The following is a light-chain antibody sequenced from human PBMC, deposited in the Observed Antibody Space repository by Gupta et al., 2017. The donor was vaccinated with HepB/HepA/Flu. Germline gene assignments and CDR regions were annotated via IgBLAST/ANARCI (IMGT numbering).Light chain of an antibody. CDR1: QDITNY. CDR3: QQYDDLPFT. V-gene: IGKV1-33*01. Sequence: DIQMTQSPSSLIASVGDRVSITCQASQDITNYLNWYQQKPGKAPKILIYDVSRLETGVPSRFSGRGYGTYFTVTISSLQPEDIATYYFQQYDDLPFTFGQGTRLEI. CDR2: DVS. J-gene: IGKJ5*01.